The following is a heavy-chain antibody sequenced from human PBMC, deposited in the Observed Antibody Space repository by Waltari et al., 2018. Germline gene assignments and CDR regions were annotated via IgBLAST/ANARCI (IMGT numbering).Heavy chain of an antibody. J-gene: IGHJ4*02. CDR1: GFRFPTYT. Sequence: ELQLVESGGDLVQPGGSLRLSCAASGFRFPTYTMNWDRQAPGKGLEWVSYITGSGSTKFYGDAVKGRFTISRDNAKNSLYLQMDSLRVEDTAIYYCAREDYYGSGSVDYWGQGTLVTVSS. CDR3: AREDYYGSGSVDY. D-gene: IGHD3-10*01. V-gene: IGHV3-48*04. CDR2: ITGSGSTK.